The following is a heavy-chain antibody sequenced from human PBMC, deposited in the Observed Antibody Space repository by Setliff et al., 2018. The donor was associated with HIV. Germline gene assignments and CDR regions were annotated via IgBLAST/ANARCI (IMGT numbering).Heavy chain of an antibody. Sequence: VKVSCKTSGYFFSEFYIHWVQQAPGKGLEWVGRVNPEDGETIYAEKFQGRDTITTDTSTDTAYMELSSLRFDDTAVYYCARSGGGWYNWFEPWGPGTPVTVSS. CDR3: ARSGGGWYNWFEP. V-gene: IGHV1-69-2*01. CDR2: VNPEDGET. CDR1: GYFFSEFY. D-gene: IGHD3-16*01. J-gene: IGHJ5*02.